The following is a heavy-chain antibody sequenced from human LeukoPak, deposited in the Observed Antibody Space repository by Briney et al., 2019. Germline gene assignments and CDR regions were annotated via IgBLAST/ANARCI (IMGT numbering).Heavy chain of an antibody. V-gene: IGHV1-8*01. CDR2: MNPNSGNT. D-gene: IGHD5-18*01. Sequence: AASVKVSCKASGYTFTSYDINWVRQATGQGLEWMGWMNPNSGNTGYAQKFQGRVTMTRNTSISTAYMELSSLRSEDTAVYYCARDRGYSYAKKSSEYYYMDVWGKGTTVTISS. CDR1: GYTFTSYD. J-gene: IGHJ6*03. CDR3: ARDRGYSYAKKSSEYYYMDV.